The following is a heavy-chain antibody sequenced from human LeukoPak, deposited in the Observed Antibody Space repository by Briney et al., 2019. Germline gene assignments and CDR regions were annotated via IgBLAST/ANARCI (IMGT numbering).Heavy chain of an antibody. D-gene: IGHD5-12*01. J-gene: IGHJ4*02. Sequence: ASVKVSCKATGYTFTGYYMHWVRRAPGQGLEWMGWINPNSGGTNYAQKFQGRVTMTRDTSISTAYMELSRLRSDDTAVYYCARLEWLRYRYYFDYWGQGTLVTVSS. V-gene: IGHV1-2*02. CDR3: ARLEWLRYRYYFDY. CDR2: INPNSGGT. CDR1: GYTFTGYY.